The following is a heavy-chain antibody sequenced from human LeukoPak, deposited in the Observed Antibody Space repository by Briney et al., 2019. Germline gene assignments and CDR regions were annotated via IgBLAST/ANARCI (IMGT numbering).Heavy chain of an antibody. CDR2: IKQDGSEK. CDR3: ARTNYRVVVPAAIDY. V-gene: IGHV3-7*01. CDR1: GFTFSSYW. Sequence: GGSLRLSYAASGFTFSSYWMSWVRQAPGKGLEWVANIKQDGSEKYYVDSVKGRFTISRDNAKNSLYLQMNSLRAEDTTVYYCARTNYRVVVPAAIDYWGQGTLVTVSS. J-gene: IGHJ4*02. D-gene: IGHD2-2*01.